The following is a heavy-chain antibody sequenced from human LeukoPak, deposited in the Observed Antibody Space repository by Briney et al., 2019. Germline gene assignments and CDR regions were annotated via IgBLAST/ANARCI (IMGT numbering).Heavy chain of an antibody. Sequence: GGSLRLSCAASGFTFDDYAMHWVRQAPGKGLEWVSGIRWNSGSIGYADSVKGRFTISRDNAKNSLYLQMNSLRAEDTALYYCAKDEDSSGYTIDYWGQGTLVTVSS. CDR2: IRWNSGSI. D-gene: IGHD3-22*01. V-gene: IGHV3-9*01. J-gene: IGHJ4*02. CDR3: AKDEDSSGYTIDY. CDR1: GFTFDDYA.